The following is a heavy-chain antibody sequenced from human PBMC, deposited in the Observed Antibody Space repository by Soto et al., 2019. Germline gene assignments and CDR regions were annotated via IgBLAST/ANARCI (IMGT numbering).Heavy chain of an antibody. CDR1: GFTFTSFV. Sequence: GGSLRLSCAASGFTFTSFVMHWVRQAPGKGLEWVAGISADGRDVFYAGSVEGRFTISRDDSKSTLYLEMSSLRFEDTSVYSCARSVPDPACNGGGCHRKFDYWGQGTLVTVSS. V-gene: IGHV3-30*03. CDR2: ISADGRDV. J-gene: IGHJ4*02. D-gene: IGHD2-15*01. CDR3: ARSVPDPACNGGGCHRKFDY.